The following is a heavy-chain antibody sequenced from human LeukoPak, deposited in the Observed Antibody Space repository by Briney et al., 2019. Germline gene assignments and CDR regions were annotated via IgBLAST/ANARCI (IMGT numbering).Heavy chain of an antibody. Sequence: PSETLSLTCAVYGGSFSGYYWSWIRQPAGKGLEWIGRIYTSGSTNYNPSLKSRVTISVDTSKNQFSLKLSSVTAADTAVYYCARVSYNYDKFDPWGQGTLVTVSS. J-gene: IGHJ5*02. V-gene: IGHV4-59*10. CDR3: ARVSYNYDKFDP. CDR2: IYTSGST. D-gene: IGHD3-22*01. CDR1: GGSFSGYY.